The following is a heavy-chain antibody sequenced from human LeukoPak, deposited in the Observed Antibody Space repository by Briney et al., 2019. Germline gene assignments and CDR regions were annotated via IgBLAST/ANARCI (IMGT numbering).Heavy chain of an antibody. CDR1: GYTFTSYD. J-gene: IGHJ3*02. V-gene: IGHV1-8*02. CDR3: ARVPREIASI. CDR2: MNPNSGNT. Sequence: GASVKVSCKASGYTFTSYDINWVRQATGQGLEWMGWMNPNSGNTSYAQKFQGRVTMTRNTSISTAYMELSSLRSEDTAVYYCARVPREIASIWGQGTMVTVSS. D-gene: IGHD3-16*02.